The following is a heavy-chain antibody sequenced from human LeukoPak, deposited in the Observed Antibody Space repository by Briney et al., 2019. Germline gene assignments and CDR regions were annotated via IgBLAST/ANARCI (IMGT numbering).Heavy chain of an antibody. D-gene: IGHD3-22*01. V-gene: IGHV1-46*01. CDR2: INPSGGNT. CDR1: GYTFTTYF. Sequence: ASVKVSCKASGYTFTTYFMHWVRQAPGQGLEWMGIINPSGGNTRCAQKFQGRVAMTRDTSTSTVYMELSSLRSEDTAVYYCAREKAKDYYDSSGYSFDYWGQGTLVTVSS. CDR3: AREKAKDYYDSSGYSFDY. J-gene: IGHJ4*02.